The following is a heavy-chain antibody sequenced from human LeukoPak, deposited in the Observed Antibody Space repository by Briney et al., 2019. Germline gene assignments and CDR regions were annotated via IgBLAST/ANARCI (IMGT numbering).Heavy chain of an antibody. CDR1: GFTFSRFW. D-gene: IGHD4-17*01. CDR3: ARGGDYGDNYYYSYMDV. Sequence: GGSLRLSCAASGFTFSRFWMNWVRQAPGTGLEWVANIKGDGSEKYYVDSVKGRFTISRDNSKNSLYLQLNSLRAEDTAVYFCARGGDYGDNYYYSYMDVWGKGTTVTISS. CDR2: IKGDGSEK. V-gene: IGHV3-7*01. J-gene: IGHJ6*03.